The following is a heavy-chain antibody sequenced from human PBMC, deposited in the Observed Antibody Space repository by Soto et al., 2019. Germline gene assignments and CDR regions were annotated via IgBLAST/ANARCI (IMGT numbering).Heavy chain of an antibody. V-gene: IGHV4-31*03. CDR1: GGSITSGGYY. CDR3: ARGSHSSSPRTWFDP. CDR2: IYYSGST. Sequence: KSSETLSLTCTVSGGSITSGGYYWSWIRQHPGKGLEWIGYIYYSGSTYYNPSLKSRVAISVDTSKNQFSLKLSSVTAADTAVYYCARGSHSSSPRTWFDPWGQGTLVTVSS. J-gene: IGHJ5*02. D-gene: IGHD6-13*01.